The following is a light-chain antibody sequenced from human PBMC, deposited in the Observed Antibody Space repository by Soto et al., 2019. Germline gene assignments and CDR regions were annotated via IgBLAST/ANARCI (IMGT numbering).Light chain of an antibody. J-gene: IGLJ1*01. Sequence: QSVLTQPRSVSGSPGQSVTISCTGTSSDFGGYNYVSWYQQHPGKAPKLMIFDVSKRPSGVPDRFSGSKSGNTASLTIFGLQAEDEADYYCCSYAGSYTFYVFGTGTKVTVL. CDR2: DVS. CDR1: SSDFGGYNY. CDR3: CSYAGSYTFYV. V-gene: IGLV2-11*01.